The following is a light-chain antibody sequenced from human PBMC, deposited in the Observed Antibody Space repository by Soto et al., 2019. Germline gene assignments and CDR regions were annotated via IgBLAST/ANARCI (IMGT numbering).Light chain of an antibody. J-gene: IGKJ4*01. CDR1: QSVSYN. Sequence: EIVMTQSPATLSVSPGETATLSCRASQSVSYNLAWYQQKPGQGPRLLIYGAFSRATGIPAMFSGSGSGTEFTLTISSLQSEDFAVYYCQQYKNWPPLTVGGGTKVELK. CDR3: QQYKNWPPLT. V-gene: IGKV3-15*01. CDR2: GAF.